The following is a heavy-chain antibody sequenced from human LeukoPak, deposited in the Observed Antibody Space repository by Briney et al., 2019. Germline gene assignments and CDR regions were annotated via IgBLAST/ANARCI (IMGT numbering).Heavy chain of an antibody. J-gene: IGHJ4*02. Sequence: ASVKVSCKASGYTFAGYFIQWVRQAPGQGLEWVGRINPNSGGTEYEQKLQGRVTMTRDTSISTAYVEVSRLVSDDTAMYYCARDLTSTSNWEFDYWGQGTLVTVSS. CDR1: GYTFAGYF. V-gene: IGHV1-2*06. CDR3: ARDLTSTSNWEFDY. CDR2: INPNSGGT. D-gene: IGHD1-26*01.